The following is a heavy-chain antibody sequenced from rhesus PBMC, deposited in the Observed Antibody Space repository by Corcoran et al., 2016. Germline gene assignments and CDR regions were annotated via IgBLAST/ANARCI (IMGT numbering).Heavy chain of an antibody. J-gene: IGHJ4*01. CDR2: INHTTGNP. CDR1: GYTFTTYA. D-gene: IGHD3S6*01. Sequence: QVQLVQSGAEVKQPGASVKVSCKASGYTFTTYALHWVREAHGQGLEWMGWINHTTGNPTNDQGVKERVTFSLDTSITTAYLQISSLKAEDTAVYYWARSHFAPGFDYWGQGVLVTVSS. V-gene: IGHV7-114*01. CDR3: ARSHFAPGFDY.